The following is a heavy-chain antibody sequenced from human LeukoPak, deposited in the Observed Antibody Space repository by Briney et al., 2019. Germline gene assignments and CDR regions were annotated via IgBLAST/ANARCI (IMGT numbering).Heavy chain of an antibody. CDR1: GFAFSSYS. D-gene: IGHD1-26*01. CDR2: ISGSSSAI. CDR3: ARASGSYQTFDY. Sequence: PGGSLRLSCAASGFAFSSYSMNWVRQAPGKGLEWISYISGSSSAIYYADSVKGRFTISRDNAKNSLYLQMNSLRGEDTAVYYCARASGSYQTFDYWGQGTLVTVSS. J-gene: IGHJ4*02. V-gene: IGHV3-48*01.